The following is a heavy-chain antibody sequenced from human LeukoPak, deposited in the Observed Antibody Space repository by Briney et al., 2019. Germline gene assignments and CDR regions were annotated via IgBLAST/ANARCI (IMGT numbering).Heavy chain of an antibody. Sequence: GASVKVSCKASGYTFTSYDINWVRQATGQGLEWMGWMNPNSGNTGYAQKIQGRVTMTRNTSISTAYMELSSLRSEDTAVYYCALGLDYYYYYYMDVWGKGTTVTVSS. J-gene: IGHJ6*03. CDR3: ALGLDYYYYYYMDV. D-gene: IGHD1-26*01. CDR1: GYTFTSYD. CDR2: MNPNSGNT. V-gene: IGHV1-8*01.